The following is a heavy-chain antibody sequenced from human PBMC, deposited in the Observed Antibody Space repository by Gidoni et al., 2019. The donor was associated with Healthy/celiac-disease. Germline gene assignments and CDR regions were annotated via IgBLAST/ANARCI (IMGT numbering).Heavy chain of an antibody. CDR2: IIPILGIA. CDR3: ARDGTGGYCSSTSCYGYYYYYMDV. Sequence: QVQLVQSGAEVTKPGSSVTVSCKASGGTFSSYTISWVRQAPGQGLEWMGRIIPILGIANYAQKFQGRVTITADKSTSTAYMELSSLRSEDTAVYYCARDGTGGYCSSTSCYGYYYYYMDVWGKGTTVTVSS. CDR1: GGTFSSYT. D-gene: IGHD2-2*01. J-gene: IGHJ6*03. V-gene: IGHV1-69*08.